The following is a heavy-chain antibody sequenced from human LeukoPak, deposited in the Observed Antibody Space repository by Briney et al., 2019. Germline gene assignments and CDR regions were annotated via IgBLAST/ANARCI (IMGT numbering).Heavy chain of an antibody. D-gene: IGHD3-3*01. CDR1: GFTFSGYA. Sequence: GGSLTLSCAASGFTFSGYAMSWVRQAPGKGLEWVSAISGSGGSTYYADSVKGRFTISRDNSKNTLYLQMNSLRAEDTAVYYCAKANYDGGFDYWGQGTLVTVSS. CDR3: AKANYDGGFDY. J-gene: IGHJ4*02. V-gene: IGHV3-23*01. CDR2: ISGSGGST.